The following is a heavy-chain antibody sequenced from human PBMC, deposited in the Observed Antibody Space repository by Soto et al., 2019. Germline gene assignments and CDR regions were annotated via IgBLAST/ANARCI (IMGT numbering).Heavy chain of an antibody. V-gene: IGHV3-23*01. CDR3: AKVVEMATVRGYFDY. CDR1: RFIFGGYG. D-gene: IGHD2-21*01. CDR2: INGDGGST. J-gene: IGHJ4*02. Sequence: EVQLLESGGCLVQRGGSLRLSCAASRFIFGGYGMSWVRQAPGKGLEWVAAINGDGGSTYYADSVKGRFTISRDNSNNTLYLRMNSLRDEDTAVYYCAKVVEMATVRGYFDYWGPGTLVSVSS.